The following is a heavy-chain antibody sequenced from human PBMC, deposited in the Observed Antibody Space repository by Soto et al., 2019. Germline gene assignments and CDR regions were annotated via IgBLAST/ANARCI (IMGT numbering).Heavy chain of an antibody. D-gene: IGHD2-2*01. CDR1: GFTFSSYA. J-gene: IGHJ4*02. V-gene: IGHV3-23*01. Sequence: PGGSLRLSCAASGFTFSSYAMSWVRQAPGKGLEWVSAISGSGGSTYYADSVKGRFTISRDNSKNTLYLQMNSLRAEDTAVYYCAKDPQSAYGSSTSCYGCYYFDYWGQGTLVTVSS. CDR2: ISGSGGST. CDR3: AKDPQSAYGSSTSCYGCYYFDY.